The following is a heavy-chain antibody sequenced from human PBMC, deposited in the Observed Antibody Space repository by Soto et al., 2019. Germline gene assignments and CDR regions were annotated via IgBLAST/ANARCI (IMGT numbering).Heavy chain of an antibody. CDR3: ARDLGGDSSGYSAY. CDR1: GFTVSSNY. J-gene: IGHJ4*02. D-gene: IGHD3-22*01. Sequence: PGGSLRLSCAASGFTVSSNYLSWVRQAPGKGLEWVSVIYSGGSTYYADSVKGRFTISRDNSKNTLYLQMNSLRAEDTAVYYCARDLGGDSSGYSAYWGQGTLVTVSS. CDR2: IYSGGST. V-gene: IGHV3-53*01.